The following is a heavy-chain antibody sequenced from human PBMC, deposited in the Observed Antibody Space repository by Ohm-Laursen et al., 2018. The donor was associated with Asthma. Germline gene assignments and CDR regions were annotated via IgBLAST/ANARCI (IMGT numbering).Heavy chain of an antibody. J-gene: IGHJ4*02. CDR1: GYKFSSYG. D-gene: IGHD2-2*01. CDR3: ARDPPPSCSSSINCYFIDY. Sequence: ATVKISCKAAGYKFSSYGISWVRQAPGQGLEWMGWISAYNGNTKYAQKFQGRVTMTTDTSTSTAYMELRSLRSDDTAVYYCARDPPPSCSSSINCYFIDYWGQGTLVTVSS. CDR2: ISAYNGNT. V-gene: IGHV1-18*04.